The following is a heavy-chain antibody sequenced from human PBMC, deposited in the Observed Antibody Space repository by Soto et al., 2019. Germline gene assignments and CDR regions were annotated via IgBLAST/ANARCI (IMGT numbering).Heavy chain of an antibody. CDR1: GGSISSYY. V-gene: IGHV4-59*01. D-gene: IGHD3-16*01. CDR3: ARDLGGINDY. J-gene: IGHJ4*02. Sequence: QVQLQESGPGLVKPSETLSLTCTVSGGSISSYYRSWIRQPPGKGLEWIGYIYYSGSTNYNPSLKSRVTISVDTSKNQFSLKLSSVTAADTAVYYCARDLGGINDYWGQGTLVTVSS. CDR2: IYYSGST.